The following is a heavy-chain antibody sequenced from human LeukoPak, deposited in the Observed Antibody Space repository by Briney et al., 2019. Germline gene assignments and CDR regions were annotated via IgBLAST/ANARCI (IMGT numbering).Heavy chain of an antibody. D-gene: IGHD3-16*01. CDR1: GFTFSSYE. CDR3: AKLAHNYDTKVDY. Sequence: PGGSLRLSCAASGFTFSSYEMNWVRQAPGRGLEWVSYISSSGSTIYYADSVKGRFTISRDNSKNTLYLQMNSLRAEDTALYYCAKLAHNYDTKVDYWGQGTLVTVSS. V-gene: IGHV3-48*03. J-gene: IGHJ4*02. CDR2: ISSSGSTI.